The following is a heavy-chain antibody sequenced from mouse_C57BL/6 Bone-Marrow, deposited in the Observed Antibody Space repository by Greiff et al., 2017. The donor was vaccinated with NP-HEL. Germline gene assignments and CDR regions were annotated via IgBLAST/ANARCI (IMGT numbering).Heavy chain of an antibody. CDR3: ARLGYYFYAMDY. Sequence: EVKLVESGGDLVKPGGSLKLSCAASGFTFSSYGMYWVRQTPDNRLEWVATISSGGSYTYYPDSVTWRFTISSDDAKNTLYLQMSSLTSEDTAMYYCARLGYYFYAMDYWGQGTSVTVSS. D-gene: IGHD2-3*01. V-gene: IGHV5-6*02. CDR1: GFTFSSYG. J-gene: IGHJ4*01. CDR2: ISSGGSYT.